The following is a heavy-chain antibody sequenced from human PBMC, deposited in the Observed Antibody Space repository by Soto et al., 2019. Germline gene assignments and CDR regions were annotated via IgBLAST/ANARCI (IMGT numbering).Heavy chain of an antibody. CDR1: GFTFSNHE. CDR2: ISSSGSTI. CDR3: ARGSGYEYYYYGMDV. V-gene: IGHV3-48*03. D-gene: IGHD5-12*01. Sequence: LRLSCEASGFTFSNHEMNWVRQAPGKGLEWVSYISSSGSTIYYSDSVKGRFTISRDNAKNALYLQMNSLRAEDTAIYYCARGSGYEYYYYGMDVWGQGTTVTVSS. J-gene: IGHJ6*02.